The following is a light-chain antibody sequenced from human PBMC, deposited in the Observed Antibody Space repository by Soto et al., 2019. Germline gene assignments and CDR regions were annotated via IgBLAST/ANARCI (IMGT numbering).Light chain of an antibody. V-gene: IGLV1-51*01. Sequence: QSVLTQPPSVSAAPGQKVTISCSGSSSNIENNYVSWYQQLPGTAPKLLIYDNDKRPSGIPDRFSGSKSGTSATLGITGLQTGDEADYYCGTWDGLSDGSVFGTGTKLTVL. J-gene: IGLJ1*01. CDR1: SSNIENNY. CDR2: DND. CDR3: GTWDGLSDGSV.